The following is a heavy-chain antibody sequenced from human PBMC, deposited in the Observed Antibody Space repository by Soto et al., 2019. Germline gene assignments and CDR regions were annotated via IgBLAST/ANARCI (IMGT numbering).Heavy chain of an antibody. CDR1: GYTFTSYA. CDR2: INAGNGNT. CDR3: ARDLKSDIVGATMGFDY. D-gene: IGHD1-26*01. V-gene: IGHV1-3*01. J-gene: IGHJ4*02. Sequence: ASVKVSCKASGYTFTSYAMHWVRQAPGQRLEWMGWINAGNGNTKYSQKFQGRVTITRDTSASTAYMELSSLRSEDTAVYYCARDLKSDIVGATMGFDYWGQGTLVTVSS.